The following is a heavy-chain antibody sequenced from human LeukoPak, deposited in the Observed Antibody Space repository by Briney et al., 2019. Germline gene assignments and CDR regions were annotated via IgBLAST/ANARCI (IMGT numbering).Heavy chain of an antibody. Sequence: NPSETLSLTCAVSGGSISTYYWNWIRQPPGKGLEWIGYIYYGGSAIYNPSLKSRVTISVDRSKNQFSLKLNSVTAADTAVYYCATMAVAGTGYNWLDPWGQGTLVTVSS. V-gene: IGHV4-59*08. D-gene: IGHD6-19*01. CDR2: IYYGGSA. CDR3: ATMAVAGTGYNWLDP. CDR1: GGSISTYY. J-gene: IGHJ5*02.